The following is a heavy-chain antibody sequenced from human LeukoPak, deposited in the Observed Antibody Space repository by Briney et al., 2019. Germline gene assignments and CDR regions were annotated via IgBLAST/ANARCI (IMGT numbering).Heavy chain of an antibody. D-gene: IGHD5-18*01. CDR2: IRYDGSDK. CDR1: GFTFSNYG. V-gene: IGHV3-30*02. CDR3: ASGYSYAFRS. Sequence: PGGSLRLSCAASGFTFSNYGMHWVRQAPGKGLEWVAFIRYDGSDKYYADSVKGRLTISRDNSKKTLYLQMNSLRAEDTAVYYCASGYSYAFRSWGQGTLVTVSS. J-gene: IGHJ5*02.